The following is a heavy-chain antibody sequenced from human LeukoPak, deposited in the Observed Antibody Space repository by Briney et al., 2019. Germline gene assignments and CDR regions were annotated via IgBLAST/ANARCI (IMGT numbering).Heavy chain of an antibody. CDR1: GGSLSGYY. V-gene: IGHV4-34*01. J-gene: IGHJ5*02. CDR2: INHSGST. D-gene: IGHD2-2*01. Sequence: NPSETLSLTCAVYGGSLSGYYWSWLRQPPGKGLEWIGEINHSGSTNYNSSLKSRVTISVDTSKNQFSLRLSSVTAADTAVYYCARTWAYCSSTSCYRGPNWFDPWGQGTLVTVSS. CDR3: ARTWAYCSSTSCYRGPNWFDP.